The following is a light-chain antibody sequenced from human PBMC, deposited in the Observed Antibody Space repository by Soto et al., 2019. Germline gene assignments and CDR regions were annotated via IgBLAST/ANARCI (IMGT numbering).Light chain of an antibody. CDR1: SSNIGDNY. Sequence: QSVLTQPPSVSAAPGQKVTIACSGSSSNIGDNYVSWYQQLPGTAPQLLTYDNATRPSGIPDRFSGSKSGTSATLAITGLQTGDEADYYCGTWDSSLSSVVFGGGTKLTVL. CDR3: GTWDSSLSSVV. CDR2: DNA. V-gene: IGLV1-51*01. J-gene: IGLJ2*01.